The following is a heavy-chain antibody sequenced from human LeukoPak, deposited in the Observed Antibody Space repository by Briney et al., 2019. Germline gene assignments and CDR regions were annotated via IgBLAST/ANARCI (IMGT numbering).Heavy chain of an antibody. D-gene: IGHD3-9*01. J-gene: IGHJ5*02. Sequence: SETLSLTCTVSGDSISSSTYSTTYYWGWIRQPPGKGLEWIGSITYSGTTHYNASLKSRVTISVDTSKNQFSLRLSSVTAADTAVYYCTRHFSLLPGSVWFDPWGLGTLVTVSS. CDR2: ITYSGTT. CDR3: TRHFSLLPGSVWFDP. CDR1: GDSISSSTYSTTYY. V-gene: IGHV4-39*01.